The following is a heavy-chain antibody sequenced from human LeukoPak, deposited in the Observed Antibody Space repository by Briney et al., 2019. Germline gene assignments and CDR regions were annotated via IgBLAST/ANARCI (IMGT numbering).Heavy chain of an antibody. D-gene: IGHD3-22*01. Sequence: GSLRLSCAASGFTFSSYGMHWVRQAPGKGLEWVAVISYDGSNKYYAGSVKGRFTISRDNSKNTLYLQMNSLRAEDTAVYYCALKVDSSGYYSVGAFDYWGQGTLVTVSS. CDR3: ALKVDSSGYYSVGAFDY. CDR2: ISYDGSNK. CDR1: GFTFSSYG. V-gene: IGHV3-30*03. J-gene: IGHJ4*02.